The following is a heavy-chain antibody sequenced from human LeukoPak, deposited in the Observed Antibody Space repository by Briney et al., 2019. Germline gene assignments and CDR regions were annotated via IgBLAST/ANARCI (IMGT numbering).Heavy chain of an antibody. CDR1: GYTFTSYG. CDR2: ISAYNGNT. V-gene: IGHV1-18*04. J-gene: IGHJ6*02. D-gene: IGHD3-10*01. Sequence: ASVKVSCKASGYTFTSYGISWVRQAPGQGLEWMGWISAYNGNTNYAQKLQGRVTMTTDTSTSIAYMELRSLRSDDTAVYYCARVYYYGSGRIYYYYYGMDVWGQGTTVTVSS. CDR3: ARVYYYGSGRIYYYYYGMDV.